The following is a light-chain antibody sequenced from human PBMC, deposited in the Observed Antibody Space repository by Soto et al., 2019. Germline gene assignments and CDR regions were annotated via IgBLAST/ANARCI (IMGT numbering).Light chain of an antibody. J-gene: IGLJ2*01. CDR3: TSYAGSNNFGV. CDR2: EVT. CDR1: SSDVGGYNY. V-gene: IGLV2-8*01. Sequence: QSVLTQPPSASGSPGQSVTISCTGTSSDVGGYNYVYWYQQHPGKAPKLMIYEVTKRPSGVPDRFSGSKSGNTASLTVSGLDADDAAYYYCTSYAGSNNFGVFGGGTKLTVL.